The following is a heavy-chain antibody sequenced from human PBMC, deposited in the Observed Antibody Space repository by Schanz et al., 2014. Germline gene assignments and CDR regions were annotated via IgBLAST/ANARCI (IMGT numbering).Heavy chain of an antibody. D-gene: IGHD2-2*01. CDR1: GYIFTSYA. V-gene: IGHV7-4-1*02. Sequence: QVQLVQSGSQLKKPGASVKISCKASGYIFTSYALNWVRQAPGQGLEWMGYINTDTGNPTAAQGFTGRFVFSLDTSVSTTHLQITNLKADDTAVYYCARGYCAGTSCPIFDYWGQGTLVTVSS. J-gene: IGHJ4*02. CDR3: ARGYCAGTSCPIFDY. CDR2: INTDTGNP.